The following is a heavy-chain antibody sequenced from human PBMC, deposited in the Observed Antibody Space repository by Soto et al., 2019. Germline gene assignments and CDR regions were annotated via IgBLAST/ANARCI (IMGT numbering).Heavy chain of an antibody. CDR1: GVPVKSGNYY. CDR3: ARVERGTATTVVDAFDI. J-gene: IGHJ3*02. Sequence: QVQLQQWGAGLLEPSEALSLTCAVLGVPVKSGNYYWSWVRLPPGKGLEWIGEMSHSGGTHFNPSLKSRVTISVDTSKNQFSLKMSSVTAADTALYYCARVERGTATTVVDAFDIWGPGTMVTVSS. V-gene: IGHV4-34*01. CDR2: MSHSGGT. D-gene: IGHD1-1*01.